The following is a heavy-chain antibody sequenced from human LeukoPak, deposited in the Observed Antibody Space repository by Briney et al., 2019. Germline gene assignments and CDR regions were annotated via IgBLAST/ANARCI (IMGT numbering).Heavy chain of an antibody. CDR2: ISAYNGNT. CDR3: ARFPWFGGAFYYMDV. Sequence: ASVKVSCKASGYTFISHGISWVRQAPGQGLEWMGWISAYNGNTNYAQKFQGRVTMTTDTSTSTAYMELRSLRSDDTAVYYCARFPWFGGAFYYMDVWGKGTTVTVSS. CDR1: GYTFISHG. D-gene: IGHD3-10*01. V-gene: IGHV1-18*01. J-gene: IGHJ6*03.